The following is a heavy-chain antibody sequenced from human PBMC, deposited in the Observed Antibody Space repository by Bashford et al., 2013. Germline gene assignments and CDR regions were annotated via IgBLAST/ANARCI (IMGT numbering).Heavy chain of an antibody. J-gene: IGHJ4*02. CDR3: ARDMVETTGSLVNQFDY. CDR2: ISYDGNNK. CDR1: GFTFSTYW. D-gene: IGHD4/OR15-4a*01. V-gene: IGHV3-30*03. Sequence: GGSLRLSCAASGFTFSTYWMHWVRQAPGRGLEWLSFISYDGNNKQYIDSVKGRFSISRDDSKNTLFLQMDSLRAEDTAVYYCARDMVETTGSLVNQFDYWGQGTLVTVSS.